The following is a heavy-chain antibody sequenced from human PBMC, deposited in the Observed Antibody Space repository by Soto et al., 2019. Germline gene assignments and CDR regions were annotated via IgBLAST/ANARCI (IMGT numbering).Heavy chain of an antibody. Sequence: SVKVSCKASGGTFTDLGLHWVRQAPGQGLEWMGGIIPIFGTPNYAQKFQGRVIITADEFTSTAHMELSSLRSEDTAVYYCARGWDHYDSSGLLTWFDPWGQGTLVTVSS. CDR1: GGTFTDLG. CDR3: ARGWDHYDSSGLLTWFDP. D-gene: IGHD3-22*01. CDR2: IIPIFGTP. V-gene: IGHV1-69*13. J-gene: IGHJ5*02.